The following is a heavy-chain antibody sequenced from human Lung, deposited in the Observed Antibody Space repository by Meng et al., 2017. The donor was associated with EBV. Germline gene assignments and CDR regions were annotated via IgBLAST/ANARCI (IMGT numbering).Heavy chain of an antibody. Sequence: VTLVQYWFELKNPGASVKVSCKASGYSFTSYAMNWVRQAPGQGLEWMGWINTNTGNPTDAQGFIGRFVFSLDTSVSTAYLQISSLKAEDTAVYYCARDSPLDGYALLDYWGQGTLVTVSS. CDR3: ARDSPLDGYALLDY. V-gene: IGHV7-4-1*02. J-gene: IGHJ4*02. CDR2: INTNTGNP. CDR1: GYSFTSYA. D-gene: IGHD5-24*01.